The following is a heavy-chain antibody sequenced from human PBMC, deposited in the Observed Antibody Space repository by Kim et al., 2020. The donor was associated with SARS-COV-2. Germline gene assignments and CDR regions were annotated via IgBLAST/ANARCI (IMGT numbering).Heavy chain of an antibody. Sequence: SETLSLTCAVYGGSFSGYYWSWIRQPPGKGLEWIGEINHSGSTNYNPSLKSRVTISVDTSKNQFSLKLSSVTAADTAVYYCAREWIQLCLDYWGQGTLVTVSS. V-gene: IGHV4-34*01. CDR1: GGSFSGYY. CDR2: INHSGST. J-gene: IGHJ4*02. D-gene: IGHD5-18*01. CDR3: AREWIQLCLDY.